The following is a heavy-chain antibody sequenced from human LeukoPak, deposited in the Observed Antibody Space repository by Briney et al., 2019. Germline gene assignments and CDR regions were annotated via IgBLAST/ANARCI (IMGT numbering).Heavy chain of an antibody. V-gene: IGHV3-30*03. Sequence: GGSLRLSCAASGFTFSSYGMHWVRQAPGKGLEWVAVISYDGSNKYYADSVKGRFTISRDNSKNTLYLQMNSLRAEDTAVYYCTRELLSLHQGLDSWGQGTLVTVSS. D-gene: IGHD2/OR15-2a*01. J-gene: IGHJ5*01. CDR2: ISYDGSNK. CDR1: GFTFSSYG. CDR3: TRELLSLHQGLDS.